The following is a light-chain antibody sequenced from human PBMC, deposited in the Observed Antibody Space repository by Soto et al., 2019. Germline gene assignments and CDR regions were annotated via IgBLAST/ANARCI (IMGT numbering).Light chain of an antibody. J-gene: IGKJ2*01. V-gene: IGKV3-11*01. CDR2: DAS. Sequence: DIVLTQSPATLSLSPGERATLSCRASQSVSSYLAWYQKRPGHVPRLLIYDASKRATGIPARFSASGSGSDFTLTISSIEPEDFAIYFCQQRSNWPPMYTFGQGTKLEIK. CDR1: QSVSSY. CDR3: QQRSNWPPMYT.